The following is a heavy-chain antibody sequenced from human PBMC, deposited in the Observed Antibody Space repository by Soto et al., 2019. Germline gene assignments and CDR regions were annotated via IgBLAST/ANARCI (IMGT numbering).Heavy chain of an antibody. V-gene: IGHV1-24*01. J-gene: IGHJ4*02. CDR3: ATDTSGRSSSWYTPNDPFDY. Sequence: QVQLVQSGAEVEKPGASVKVSCKVSGYTLTELSMHWVRQAPGKGLEWMGGFDPEDGETIYAQKFQGRVTMTEDTSTDTDYMELSSLSSEDTAVYYCATDTSGRSSSWYTPNDPFDYWGQGTLVTVSS. CDR2: FDPEDGET. D-gene: IGHD6-13*01. CDR1: GYTLTELS.